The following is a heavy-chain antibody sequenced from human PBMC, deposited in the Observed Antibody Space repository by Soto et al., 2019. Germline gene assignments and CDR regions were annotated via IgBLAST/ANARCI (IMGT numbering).Heavy chain of an antibody. Sequence: QVQLVQSGAEVKKTGSSVKVSCKASGGTFSSYAISWVRQAPGQGLEWMGGIIPIFGTANYAQKFQGRVTITADESTSTAYMELSSLRSEDTAVYYCARVSTGRPMVRGQGGMDVWGQGTTVTVSS. V-gene: IGHV1-69*01. J-gene: IGHJ6*02. CDR3: ARVSTGRPMVRGQGGMDV. D-gene: IGHD3-10*01. CDR2: IIPIFGTA. CDR1: GGTFSSYA.